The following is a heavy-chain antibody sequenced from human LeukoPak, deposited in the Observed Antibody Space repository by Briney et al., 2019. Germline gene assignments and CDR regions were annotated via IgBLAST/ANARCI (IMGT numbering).Heavy chain of an antibody. V-gene: IGHV3-11*04. CDR1: XDYX. CDR3: XXXXXXXXXXXDY. CDR2: ISSSGSTX. J-gene: IGHJ4*02. Sequence: XDYXXSWIRQAPXKXXEWVSYISSSGSTXYYADSVKGRFTISXXNAXXSLYLQMNSLRAEDTAVYYXXXXXXXXXXXXDYXGQXXXXTVSS.